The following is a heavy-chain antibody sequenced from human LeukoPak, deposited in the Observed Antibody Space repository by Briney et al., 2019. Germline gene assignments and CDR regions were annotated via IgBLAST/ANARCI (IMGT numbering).Heavy chain of an antibody. Sequence: GGSLRLSCAASGFTVSSNYMSWVRQAPGKGLEWVSVIYSGGTTYYADFVRGRFTVSRDNSKNTLYLQMNNLRAEDTAVYYCARDTFPYYYDSSGYYSDYWGQGTLVTVSS. CDR3: ARDTFPYYYDSSGYYSDY. D-gene: IGHD3-22*01. CDR2: IYSGGTT. CDR1: GFTVSSNY. J-gene: IGHJ4*02. V-gene: IGHV3-66*01.